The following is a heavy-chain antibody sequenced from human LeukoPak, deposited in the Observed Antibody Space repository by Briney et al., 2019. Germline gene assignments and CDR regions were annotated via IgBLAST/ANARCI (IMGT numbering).Heavy chain of an antibody. CDR2: INHSGST. V-gene: IGHV4-34*01. CDR1: GGSISSYY. CDR3: ARGAVRAVAGPAAPTGFDY. J-gene: IGHJ4*02. Sequence: PSETLSLTCTVSGGSISSYYWSWIRQPPGKGLEWIGEINHSGSTNYNPSLKSRVTISVDTSKNQFSLKLSSVTAADTAVYYCARGAVRAVAGPAAPTGFDYWGQGTLVTVSS. D-gene: IGHD6-19*01.